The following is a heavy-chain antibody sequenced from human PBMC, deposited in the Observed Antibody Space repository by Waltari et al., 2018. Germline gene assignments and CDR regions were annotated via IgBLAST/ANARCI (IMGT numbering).Heavy chain of an antibody. CDR2: IRYDASDI. V-gene: IGHV3-30*02. CDR3: AKVGVGLTTWYPFDV. CDR1: GFTFSDYG. Sequence: QVHLVASGGGVVQPGGSLRLSCAASGFTFSDYGMHWGRQAPGKGLEWVAFIRYDASDIYYRDSVKGRFTISRDNSKNTLFLQMSSLRPEDTAVYYCAKVGVGLTTWYPFDVWGQGTMVTVSS. D-gene: IGHD1-1*01. J-gene: IGHJ3*01.